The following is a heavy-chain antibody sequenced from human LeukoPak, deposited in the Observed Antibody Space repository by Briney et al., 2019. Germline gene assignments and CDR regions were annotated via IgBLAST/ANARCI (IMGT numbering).Heavy chain of an antibody. V-gene: IGHV4-61*08. J-gene: IGHJ4*02. CDR3: ARGRTGLRYFDWFLPYFDY. Sequence: NTSETLSLTCTVSGGSVSSGDYYWSWIRQPPGKGLEWIGEINHSGSTNYNPSLKSRVTISVDTSKNQFSLKLSSVTAADTAVYYCARGRTGLRYFDWFLPYFDYWGQGTLVTVSS. CDR1: GGSVSSGDYY. D-gene: IGHD3-9*01. CDR2: INHSGST.